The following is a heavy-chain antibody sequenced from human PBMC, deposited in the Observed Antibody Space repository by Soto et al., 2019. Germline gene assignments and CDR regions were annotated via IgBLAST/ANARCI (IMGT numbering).Heavy chain of an antibody. Sequence: ASVKVSCKASGYTFTSYGISWVRQAPGQGLEWMGWISAYNGNTNYAQKLQGRVTMTTDTSTSTAYMELRSLRSDDTAVYYCARDGGYCSGGSCYSDAFGIWGQGTMVTVS. CDR3: ARDGGYCSGGSCYSDAFGI. D-gene: IGHD2-15*01. CDR2: ISAYNGNT. J-gene: IGHJ3*02. CDR1: GYTFTSYG. V-gene: IGHV1-18*01.